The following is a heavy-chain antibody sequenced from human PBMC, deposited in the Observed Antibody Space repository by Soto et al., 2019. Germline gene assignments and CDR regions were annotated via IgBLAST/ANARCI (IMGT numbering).Heavy chain of an antibody. J-gene: IGHJ4*02. D-gene: IGHD1-26*01. Sequence: QVQLVQSGAEVKKPGSSVKVSCKASGGTFSSYTISWVRQVPGQGLEWMGRIIPILGIANYAQKFQGRVTITADKSTGAAYMELSSVRSEDAAVYYCARVIRVVGATPFDSWGQGALFTVSS. CDR3: ARVIRVVGATPFDS. CDR2: IIPILGIA. CDR1: GGTFSSYT. V-gene: IGHV1-69*02.